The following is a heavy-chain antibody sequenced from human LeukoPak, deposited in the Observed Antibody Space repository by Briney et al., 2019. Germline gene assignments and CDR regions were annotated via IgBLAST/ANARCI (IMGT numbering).Heavy chain of an antibody. J-gene: IGHJ4*02. CDR1: GYTFTSYG. Sequence: ASVKVSCKASGYTFTSYGISWVRQAPGQGLEWMGWISAYNGNTNYAQKLQGRVTVTTDTSTSTAYMELRSLRSDDTAVYYCVTSDYGDYFDYWGQGTLVTVSS. CDR2: ISAYNGNT. D-gene: IGHD4-17*01. V-gene: IGHV1-18*04. CDR3: VTSDYGDYFDY.